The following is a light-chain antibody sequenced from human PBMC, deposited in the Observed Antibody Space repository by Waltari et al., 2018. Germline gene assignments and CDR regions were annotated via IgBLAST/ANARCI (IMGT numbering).Light chain of an antibody. CDR1: SNYVGGYKY. CDR3: SSYTSSSTRV. J-gene: IGLJ1*01. CDR2: GVS. Sequence: QSALTQPASVSGSPGQSITIPCTGTSNYVGGYKYVSWYQQHPGKAPKLMIYGVSNRPSGVSNRFSGSKSGNTASLIISGLQAEDEADYYCSSYTSSSTRVFGTGTKVTVL. V-gene: IGLV2-14*03.